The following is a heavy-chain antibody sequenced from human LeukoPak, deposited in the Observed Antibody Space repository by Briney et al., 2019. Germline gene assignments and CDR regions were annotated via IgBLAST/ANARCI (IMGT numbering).Heavy chain of an antibody. D-gene: IGHD2/OR15-2a*01. CDR1: GFTVSSNY. CDR2: IYSGGST. J-gene: IGHJ4*02. CDR3: ARVLGVAQDYFDY. V-gene: IGHV3-66*01. Sequence: PGGSLRLSCAASGFTVSSNYMSWVRQAPGKGLEWVSVIYSGGSTYYADSVKGRFTISRDNSKNTLYLQMNSLRAEDTAVYYCARVLGVAQDYFDYWGQGTLVTVSS.